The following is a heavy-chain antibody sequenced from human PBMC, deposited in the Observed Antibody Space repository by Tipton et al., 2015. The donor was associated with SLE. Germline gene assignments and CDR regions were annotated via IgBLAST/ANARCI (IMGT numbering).Heavy chain of an antibody. J-gene: IGHJ4*02. D-gene: IGHD6-19*01. CDR1: GGSISSHY. CDR3: ARGLDPYYFDY. V-gene: IGHV4-59*08. Sequence: TLSLTCTVSGGSISSHYWSWIRQPPGKGLEWIGYIYYSGSTNYNPSLKSRVTISVDTSKNQFSLKLSSVTAADTAVYYCARGLDPYYFDYWGQGTLVTVSS. CDR2: IYYSGST.